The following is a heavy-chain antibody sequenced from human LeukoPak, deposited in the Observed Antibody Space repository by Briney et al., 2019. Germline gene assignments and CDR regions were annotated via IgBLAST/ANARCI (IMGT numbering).Heavy chain of an antibody. CDR3: ARGGNRFGGFYFDY. J-gene: IGHJ4*02. CDR2: IDHSGRS. V-gene: IGHV4-31*03. CDR1: ADSLSSGGHY. D-gene: IGHD3-10*01. Sequence: NPSQTLSLTCTVSADSLSSGGHYWAWIRQFPGKGLESIGFIDHSGRSRHNPSLKDRVAISVDTSRKQFALKLSSVTAADTAMYYCARGGNRFGGFYFDYWGQGIQVIVSS.